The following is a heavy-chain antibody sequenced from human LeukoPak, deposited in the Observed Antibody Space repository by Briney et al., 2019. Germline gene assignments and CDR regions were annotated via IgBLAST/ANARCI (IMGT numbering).Heavy chain of an antibody. CDR1: GVSISSYY. CDR2: IYYSGST. V-gene: IGHV4-59*06. CDR3: VVWKGDYTVDY. J-gene: IGHJ4*02. D-gene: IGHD4-17*01. Sequence: PSETLTLTCTASGVSISSYYLSWIRQPPGKGLECIAYIYYSGSTYYNPSLKSRGTISIDTSKNQFSLKLISVTAADTAVYYCVVWKGDYTVDYWGQGTLVTVSS.